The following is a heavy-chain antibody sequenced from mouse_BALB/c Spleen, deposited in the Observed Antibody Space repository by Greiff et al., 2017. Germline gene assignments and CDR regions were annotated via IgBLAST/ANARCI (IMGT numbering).Heavy chain of an antibody. CDR3: TRYGNFYFLIFDY. CDR2: IYPGNSDT. J-gene: IGHJ2*01. V-gene: IGHV1-5*01. Sequence: EVQLQQSGTVLARPGASVKMSCKASGYTFTSYWMHWVKQRPGQGLEWIGAIYPGNSDTSYNQKFKGKAKLTAVTSTSTAYMELSSLTNEDSAVYYCTRYGNFYFLIFDYWGQGTTLTVSS. CDR1: GYTFTSYW. D-gene: IGHD2-1*01.